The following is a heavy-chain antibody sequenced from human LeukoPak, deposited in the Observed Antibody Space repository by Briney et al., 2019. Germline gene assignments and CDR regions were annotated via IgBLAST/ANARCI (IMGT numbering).Heavy chain of an antibody. Sequence: GESLKISCKGSGYSFTSYWIGWVRRMPGKGLEWMGIIYPGDSDTRYSPSFQGQVTISADKSISTAYLQWSSLKASDTAMYYCASGYYYDSSGPEYFQHWGQGTLVTVSS. CDR3: ASGYYYDSSGPEYFQH. CDR1: GYSFTSYW. V-gene: IGHV5-51*01. CDR2: IYPGDSDT. D-gene: IGHD3-22*01. J-gene: IGHJ1*01.